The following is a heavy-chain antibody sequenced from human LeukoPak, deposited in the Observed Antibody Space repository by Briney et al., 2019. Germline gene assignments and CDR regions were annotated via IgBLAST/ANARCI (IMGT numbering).Heavy chain of an antibody. CDR2: IYHSGST. D-gene: IGHD3-22*01. J-gene: IGHJ4*02. CDR1: GYSISSGYY. CDR3: ARNSSGIHFDY. Sequence: SETLSLTCAVSGYSISSGYYWGWIRQPPGKGLEWIGSIYHSGSTSYKPSLKSRVTISVDTSKNQFSLKLSSMTATDTAVYYCARNSSGIHFDYWGQGTLVTVSS. V-gene: IGHV4-38-2*01.